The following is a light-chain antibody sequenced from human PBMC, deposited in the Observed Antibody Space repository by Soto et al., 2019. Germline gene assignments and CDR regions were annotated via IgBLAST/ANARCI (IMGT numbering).Light chain of an antibody. CDR3: HRYTDDWGS. Sequence: DIPMTQSPSTLSASVGDRVTITCRASQSFSTWLAWYQQKPGKAPKLLIYDASSLESGVPSRFSGSESGTEFTLTISSLQPDDVATYYCHRYTDDWGSFDQGTTVEIK. CDR2: DAS. CDR1: QSFSTW. J-gene: IGKJ1*01. V-gene: IGKV1-5*01.